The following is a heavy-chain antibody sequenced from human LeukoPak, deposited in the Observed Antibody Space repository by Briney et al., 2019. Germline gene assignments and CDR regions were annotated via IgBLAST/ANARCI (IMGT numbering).Heavy chain of an antibody. V-gene: IGHV3-23*01. Sequence: PGGSLRLSCAASGFTFSSYGMSWVRQAPGQGLEWISAISVSGGSTNYADSVKGRFTISRDNSRNTLYLQMNSLRAEDTAVYYCVKVFFMDYWGQGTLVTVSS. CDR2: ISVSGGST. CDR1: GFTFSSYG. D-gene: IGHD2-8*01. CDR3: VKVFFMDY. J-gene: IGHJ4*02.